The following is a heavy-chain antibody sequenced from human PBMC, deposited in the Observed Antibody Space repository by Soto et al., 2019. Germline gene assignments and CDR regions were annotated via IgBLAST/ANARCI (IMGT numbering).Heavy chain of an antibody. CDR3: ARSVAIFGVVNPFDP. CDR1: GGSISSGGYY. V-gene: IGHV4-31*03. J-gene: IGHJ5*02. D-gene: IGHD3-3*01. CDR2: IYYSGST. Sequence: QVQLQESGPGLVKPSQTLSLTCTVSGGSISSGGYYWSWIRQHPGKGLEWIGYIYYSGSTYYNPSLKCRVTISVDTSKNQFSLKLSSVTAADTAVYYCARSVAIFGVVNPFDPWGQGTLVTVSS.